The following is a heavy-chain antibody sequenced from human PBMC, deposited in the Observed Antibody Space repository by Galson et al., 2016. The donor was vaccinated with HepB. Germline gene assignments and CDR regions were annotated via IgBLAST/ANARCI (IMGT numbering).Heavy chain of an antibody. V-gene: IGHV3-30*18. Sequence: SLRLSCAASGFTFSIYGMHWIRQAPGKGLEWVATTSSDESVKYYAGPVQGRFTISKDNFKNTLYLQMNSLRAEDTAVYYCAKKSPGKELSPPDYWGQGTLVTVSS. CDR2: TSSDESVK. CDR1: GFTFSIYG. D-gene: IGHD1-26*01. J-gene: IGHJ4*02. CDR3: AKKSPGKELSPPDY.